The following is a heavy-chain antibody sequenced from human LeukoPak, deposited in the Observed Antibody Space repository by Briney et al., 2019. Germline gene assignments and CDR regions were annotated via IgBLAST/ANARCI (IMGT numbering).Heavy chain of an antibody. V-gene: IGHV6-1*01. CDR3: TRSDCSSGRCPGFDN. J-gene: IGHJ4*02. D-gene: IGHD6-19*01. CDR2: TYYRSKWFI. CDR1: GDSFSSNSAA. Sequence: SQTFSLTCGLSGDSFSSNSAAWNWIRQSPSRGLEWLGRTYYRSKWFINYAPSVKSRIIINPDTPKNQVSLQLNSVTPEDTAVYYCTRSDCSSGRCPGFDNWGQGTLVTVSS.